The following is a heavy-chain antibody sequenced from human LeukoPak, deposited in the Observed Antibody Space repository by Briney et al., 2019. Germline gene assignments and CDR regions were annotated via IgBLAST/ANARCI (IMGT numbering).Heavy chain of an antibody. CDR1: GYTFTGYY. CDR3: AGDIISRSIAAV. J-gene: IGHJ4*02. Sequence: ASVKVSCKGSGYTFTGYYMHWVRQAPGQGLEWMGWINPNSGGTNYAQKFQGRVTMTRDTSISTAYMELSRLRSDDTAVYYYAGDIISRSIAAVRGQGTLVTVSS. V-gene: IGHV1-2*02. CDR2: INPNSGGT. D-gene: IGHD6-6*01.